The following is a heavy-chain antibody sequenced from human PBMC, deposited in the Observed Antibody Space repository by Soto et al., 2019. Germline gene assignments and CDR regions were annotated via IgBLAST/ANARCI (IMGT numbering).Heavy chain of an antibody. Sequence: SLRLSCAASGFTFSGYDMNWVRHAAGKGLEWVSAIGTAGDTYYSDSVKGRFTISRENAKNSFYLQMNSLRAEDTAVYYCAKTGYPLLDYYYYMDVWGKGTTVTVS. J-gene: IGHJ6*03. CDR2: IGTAGDT. V-gene: IGHV3-13*01. D-gene: IGHD3-9*01. CDR1: GFTFSGYD. CDR3: AKTGYPLLDYYYYMDV.